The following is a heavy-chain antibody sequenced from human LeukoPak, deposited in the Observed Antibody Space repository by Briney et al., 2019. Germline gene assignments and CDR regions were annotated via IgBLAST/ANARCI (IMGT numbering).Heavy chain of an antibody. CDR2: MNHSGST. J-gene: IGHJ5*02. CDR1: GYSISSGYY. D-gene: IGHD6-13*01. CDR3: ARVGGMRPAAAKVLRANWFDP. Sequence: SETLSLTCAVSGYSISSGYYWGWIRQPPGKGLEWIGEMNHSGSTNSNPSLKSRVTISVDTSKNQFSLKLSSVTAADTAVYYCARVGGMRPAAAKVLRANWFDPWGQGTLVTVSS. V-gene: IGHV4-38-2*01.